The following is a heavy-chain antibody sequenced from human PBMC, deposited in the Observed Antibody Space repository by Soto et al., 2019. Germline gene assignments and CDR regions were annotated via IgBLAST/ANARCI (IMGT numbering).Heavy chain of an antibody. J-gene: IGHJ4*02. CDR3: ARDPFDCGDDCSSNY. D-gene: IGHD2-21*02. V-gene: IGHV4-59*01. CDR2: IYYSGST. CDR1: GGSISSYY. Sequence: PSETLSLTCTVSGGSISSYYWSWIRQPPGKGLEWIGYIYYSGSTNYNPSLKSRVTISVDTSKNQFSLKLSSVTAADTAVYYCARDPFDCGDDCSSNYWGQGTRVTVSS.